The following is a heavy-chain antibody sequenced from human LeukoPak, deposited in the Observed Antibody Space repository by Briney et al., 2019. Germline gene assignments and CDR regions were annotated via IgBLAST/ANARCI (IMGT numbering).Heavy chain of an antibody. J-gene: IGHJ4*02. V-gene: IGHV4-39*07. CDR2: IYYSGST. D-gene: IGHD5-24*01. Sequence: TSETLSLTCTVSGGSISSSSYYWGWIRQPPGKGLEWIGSIYYSGSTYYNPSLKSRVTISVDTSKNQFSLKLSSVTAADTAVYYCARGTQDPKRWLQLIPFYYFDYWGQGTLVTVSS. CDR3: ARGTQDPKRWLQLIPFYYFDY. CDR1: GGSISSSSYY.